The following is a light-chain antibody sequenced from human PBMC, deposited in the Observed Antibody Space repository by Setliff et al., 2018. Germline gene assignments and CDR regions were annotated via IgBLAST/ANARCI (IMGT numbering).Light chain of an antibody. CDR2: DVS. Sequence: QSVLTQPASVSGSPGQSITISCTGSSSDVGAYDYVSWYQHHPGRAPKFMIYDVSKRPSGVSNRFSGSKSGNTASLTISGLQAEDEADYYCSSYTSSSTWVFGGGTKGTVL. V-gene: IGLV2-14*03. CDR1: SSDVGAYDY. CDR3: SSYTSSSTWV. J-gene: IGLJ3*02.